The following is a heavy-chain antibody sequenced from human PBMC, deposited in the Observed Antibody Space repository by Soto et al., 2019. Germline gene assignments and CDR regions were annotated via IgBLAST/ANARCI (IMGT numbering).Heavy chain of an antibody. D-gene: IGHD2-2*01. CDR1: GGSISSSRSY. CDR2: IFYSGRT. CDR3: ARQQTTADIDLWFDP. J-gene: IGHJ5*02. V-gene: IGHV4-39*01. Sequence: QLQLQESGPGLVKASATLYLTCNVSGGSISSSRSYWAWKRQPPGKGLGWIANIFYSGRTYYNPYLVSRVAVSVDTSMNQFSLRLSSVTAADTAVYYCARQQTTADIDLWFDPWGQGTLVTVSS.